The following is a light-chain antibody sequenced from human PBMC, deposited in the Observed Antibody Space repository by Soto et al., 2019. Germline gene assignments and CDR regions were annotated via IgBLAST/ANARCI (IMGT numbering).Light chain of an antibody. CDR1: QSISSW. Sequence: DIKMTQSPSTLSASVGDRVTITCRASQSISSWLAWYQQKPGKAPKLLIYDASSLESGVPSRFSGSGSGTEFTLTISSLQPDDFATYYCQQYNSYSSTFGQGSKVAI. V-gene: IGKV1-5*01. CDR2: DAS. J-gene: IGKJ1*01. CDR3: QQYNSYSST.